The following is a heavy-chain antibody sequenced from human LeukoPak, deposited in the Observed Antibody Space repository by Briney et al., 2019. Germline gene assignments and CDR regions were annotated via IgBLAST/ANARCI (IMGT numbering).Heavy chain of an antibody. D-gene: IGHD3-22*01. J-gene: IGHJ4*02. V-gene: IGHV4-59*01. CDR1: GGSISTYY. CDR2: IYYSGST. Sequence: SETLSLTCTVSGGSISTYYWSWIRQPPGKGLEWIGYIYYSGSTNYNPSLKSRVTISLDTSKKQFSLKLNSVTAADTAMYYCARSFSPNYYDLLDYWGQGTLVTVSS. CDR3: ARSFSPNYYDLLDY.